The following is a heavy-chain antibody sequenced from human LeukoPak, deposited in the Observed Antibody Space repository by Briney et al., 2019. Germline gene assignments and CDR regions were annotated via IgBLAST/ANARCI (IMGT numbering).Heavy chain of an antibody. J-gene: IGHJ5*02. CDR2: ISANNGNT. V-gene: IGHV1-18*01. D-gene: IGHD3-10*01. Sequence: ASVKVSCKASGYTFTSYGITWVRQAPGQGLEWMGRISANNGNTNYAEKLQGRVTMTTDTSTSTAYMELTSLRSDDTAVYYCARYYYYGSGSYRPDPWGQGTLVTVSS. CDR1: GYTFTSYG. CDR3: ARYYYYGSGSYRPDP.